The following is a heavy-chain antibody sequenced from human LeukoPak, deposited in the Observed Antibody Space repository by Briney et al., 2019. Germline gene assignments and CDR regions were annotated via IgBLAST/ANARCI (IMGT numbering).Heavy chain of an antibody. Sequence: GGSLRLSCAASGFTFSSYAMSWVRQAPGKGLEWVSAISGSSGSTYYADSVKGRFTISRDNSKNTLYLQMNSLRAEDTAVYYCAKEHYYDSSGYYSYYFDYWGQGTLVTVSS. D-gene: IGHD3-22*01. J-gene: IGHJ4*02. CDR2: ISGSSGST. V-gene: IGHV3-23*01. CDR1: GFTFSSYA. CDR3: AKEHYYDSSGYYSYYFDY.